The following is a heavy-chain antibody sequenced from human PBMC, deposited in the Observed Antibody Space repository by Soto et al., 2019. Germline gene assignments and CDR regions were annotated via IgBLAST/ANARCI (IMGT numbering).Heavy chain of an antibody. CDR2: INPNSGGT. V-gene: IGHV1-2*04. CDR1: GYTFTGYY. Sequence: ALVKVSCKASGYTFTGYYMHWVRQAPGQGLEWMGWINPNSGGTNYAQKFQGWVTMTRDTSISTAYMELSRLRSDDTAVYYCARGTYRLAVAGPSTYYIDYWGQGTLVTVSS. D-gene: IGHD6-19*01. CDR3: ARGTYRLAVAGPSTYYIDY. J-gene: IGHJ4*02.